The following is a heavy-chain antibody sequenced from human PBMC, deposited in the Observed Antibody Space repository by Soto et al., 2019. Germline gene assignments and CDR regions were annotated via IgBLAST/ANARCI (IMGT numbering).Heavy chain of an antibody. Sequence: PSETLSLTCTVSGGSISSGGYYWSWIRQHPGKGLEWIGYIYHSGSTYYNPSLKSRVTISVDRSKNQFSLKLSSVTAADTAVYYCARALYYGSGSTAHFDYWGQGTLVTVSS. J-gene: IGHJ4*02. D-gene: IGHD3-10*01. CDR2: IYHSGST. CDR1: GGSISSGGYY. V-gene: IGHV4-30-2*01. CDR3: ARALYYGSGSTAHFDY.